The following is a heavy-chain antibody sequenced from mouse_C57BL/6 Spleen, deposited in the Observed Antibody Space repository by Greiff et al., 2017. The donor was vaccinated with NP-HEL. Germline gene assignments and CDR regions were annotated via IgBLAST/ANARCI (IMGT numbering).Heavy chain of an antibody. V-gene: IGHV7-3*01. CDR3: ARYEIYDGYYFDY. D-gene: IGHD2-12*01. CDR2: IRNKANGYTT. CDR1: GFTFTDYY. J-gene: IGHJ2*01. Sequence: DVKLVESGGGLVQPGGSLSLSCAASGFTFTDYYMSWVRQPPGKALEWLGFIRNKANGYTTEYSASVKGRFTISRDNSQSILYLQMNALRAEDSATYYCARYEIYDGYYFDYWGQGTTLTVSS.